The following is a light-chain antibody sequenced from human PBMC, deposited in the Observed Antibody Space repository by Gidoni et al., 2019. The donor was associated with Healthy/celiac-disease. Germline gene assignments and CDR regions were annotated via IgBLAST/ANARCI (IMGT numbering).Light chain of an antibody. CDR2: DAS. V-gene: IGKV3-11*01. J-gene: IGKJ2*01. Sequence: EIVLTQSPATLSLSPGERATLSCRARQSVSSYLAWYQQKPGQAPRLLSYDASNSATGIPARFSGSWSGTDFTLTISSLEPEDFAVYYCPQRSNWPPYTFGQGTKLEIK. CDR1: QSVSSY. CDR3: PQRSNWPPYT.